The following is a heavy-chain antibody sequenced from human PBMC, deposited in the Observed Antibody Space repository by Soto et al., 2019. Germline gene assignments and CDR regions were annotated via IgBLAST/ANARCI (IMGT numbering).Heavy chain of an antibody. Sequence: SETLSLTCAVYGGSFSGYYWSWIRQPPGKGLEWIGEMNHSGSTNYNPSLKSRVTISVATSKNQFSLKLSSVTAADTAVYYCARGIAVAGTYYYYYGMDVWGQGTTVTVSS. CDR2: MNHSGST. CDR1: GGSFSGYY. CDR3: ARGIAVAGTYYYYYGMDV. V-gene: IGHV4-34*01. J-gene: IGHJ6*02. D-gene: IGHD6-19*01.